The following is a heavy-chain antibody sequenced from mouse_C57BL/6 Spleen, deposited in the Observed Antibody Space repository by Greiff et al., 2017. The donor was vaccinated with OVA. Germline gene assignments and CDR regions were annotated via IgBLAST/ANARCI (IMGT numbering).Heavy chain of an antibody. CDR2: ISDGGSYT. CDR1: GFTFSSYA. J-gene: IGHJ2*01. Sequence: EVQVVESGGGLVKPGGSLKLSCAASGFTFSSYAMSWVRQTPEKRLEWVATISDGGSYTYYPDNVKGRFTISRDNAKNNLYLQMSHLKSEDTAMYYCARESSYVGFDYWGQGTTLTVSS. CDR3: ARESSYVGFDY. D-gene: IGHD1-1*01. V-gene: IGHV5-4*01.